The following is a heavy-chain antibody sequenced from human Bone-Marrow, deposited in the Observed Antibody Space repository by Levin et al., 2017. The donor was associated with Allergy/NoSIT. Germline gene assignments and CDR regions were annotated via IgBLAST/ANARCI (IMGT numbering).Heavy chain of an antibody. CDR3: ARRADATSSLPYRGTDFDS. J-gene: IGHJ4*02. CDR2: IYPAGSDI. D-gene: IGHD3-10*01. Sequence: GESLKISCKGSGYSFVSHWIGWVRQMPGKGLEWMGIIYPAGSDIRYSPSFRGQVTISVDRSTKTAYLQWDSLKASDTGMYFCARRADATSSLPYRGTDFDSWGQGTLVIVSS. V-gene: IGHV5-51*01. CDR1: GYSFVSHW.